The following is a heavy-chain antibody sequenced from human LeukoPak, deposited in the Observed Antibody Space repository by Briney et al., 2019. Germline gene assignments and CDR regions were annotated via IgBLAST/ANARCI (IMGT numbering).Heavy chain of an antibody. D-gene: IGHD5-12*01. CDR2: MKPNDGKT. CDR3: ARAVSGYDFEYYFGY. Sequence: ASVTVSLKSSGYTFTSYDINWVRQAPAQGLDWVGGMKPNDGKTGYGQKFQGRVTMTRNPYLSTAYMELSSLRSEDTAEYYCARAVSGYDFEYYFGYWGQGALVTVAS. CDR1: GYTFTSYD. J-gene: IGHJ4*02. V-gene: IGHV1-8*01.